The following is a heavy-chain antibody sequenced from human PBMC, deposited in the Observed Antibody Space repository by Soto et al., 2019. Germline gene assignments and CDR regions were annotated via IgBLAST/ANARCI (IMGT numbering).Heavy chain of an antibody. V-gene: IGHV4-34*01. CDR2: INHSGST. Sequence: SETLSLTCAVYGGSFSGYYWSWIRQPPGKGLEWIGEINHSGSTNYNPSLKSRVTISVDTSKNQFSLKLSSVTAADTAVYYCARGELGYCSSTSCPNWFDPWGQGTLVTVSS. J-gene: IGHJ5*02. CDR1: GGSFSGYY. CDR3: ARGELGYCSSTSCPNWFDP. D-gene: IGHD2-2*01.